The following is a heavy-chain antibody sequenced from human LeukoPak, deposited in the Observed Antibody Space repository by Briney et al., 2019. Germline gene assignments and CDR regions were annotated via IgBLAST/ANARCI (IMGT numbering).Heavy chain of an antibody. CDR2: INAGSGNT. J-gene: IGHJ4*02. D-gene: IGHD4-17*01. V-gene: IGHV1-3*03. CDR3: ARGAYGDYWKYYFDY. Sequence: ASVKVSCTASGYTFTTYAIHWVRQAPGQRLEWMRWINAGSGNTKYSQEFQGRVTFTRDTSASTAYMYLSSLRSDDMAVYHCARGAYGDYWKYYFDYWGQGTLVTVSS. CDR1: GYTFTTYA.